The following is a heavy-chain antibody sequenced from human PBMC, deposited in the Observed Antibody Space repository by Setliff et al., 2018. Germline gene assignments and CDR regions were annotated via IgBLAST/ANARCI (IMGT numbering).Heavy chain of an antibody. Sequence: ASVKVSCKASGYTFTSHYMRWVRQAPGLGLEWVGTINPSSGRTSYAQKFQGRVTMTRDTSTSTVYMDMSSLRSEDTAVYYCARDVFPYHYEGAFDIWGQGTMVTVSS. CDR2: INPSSGRT. D-gene: IGHD3-22*01. CDR3: ARDVFPYHYEGAFDI. J-gene: IGHJ3*02. V-gene: IGHV1-46*01. CDR1: GYTFTSHY.